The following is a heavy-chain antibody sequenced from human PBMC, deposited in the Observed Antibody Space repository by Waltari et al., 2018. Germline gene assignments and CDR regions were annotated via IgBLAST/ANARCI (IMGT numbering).Heavy chain of an antibody. J-gene: IGHJ3*02. D-gene: IGHD3-10*01. V-gene: IGHV3-53*01. CDR2: IYSGGST. Sequence: EVQLLESGGGLLQLGGSLRLSCAASGSTLSGDSVTWCGQAPGKGLEWGSGIYSGGSTYNADSVKGRFTISRDNSKNTLYLQMNSLRAEDTAVYYCARATRYGHAFDIWGQGTMVTVSS. CDR3: ARATRYGHAFDI. CDR1: GSTLSGDS.